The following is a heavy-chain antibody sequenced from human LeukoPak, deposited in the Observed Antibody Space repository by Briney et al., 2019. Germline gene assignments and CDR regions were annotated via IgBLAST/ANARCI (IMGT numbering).Heavy chain of an antibody. Sequence: SETLSLTCTVSGGSISSYYWSWIRQPPGKGLEWIGYIYYSGSTNYNPSLKSRVTISVDTSKNQSSLKLSSVTAADTAVYYCARSYSSGSADYWGQGTLVTVSS. CDR2: IYYSGST. CDR3: ARSYSSGSADY. D-gene: IGHD3-22*01. J-gene: IGHJ4*02. V-gene: IGHV4-59*01. CDR1: GGSISSYY.